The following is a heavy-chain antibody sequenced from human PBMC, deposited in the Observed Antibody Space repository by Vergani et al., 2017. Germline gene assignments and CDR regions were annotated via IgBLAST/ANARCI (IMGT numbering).Heavy chain of an antibody. CDR3: ARDRGIAAPFDY. D-gene: IGHD6-25*01. V-gene: IGHV4-34*09. J-gene: IGHJ4*02. CDR2: IYYSGST. Sequence: QLQLQESGPGLVKPSETLSLTCTVYGGSFSGYYWSWIRQPPGKGLEWIGYIYYSGSTYYNPSLKSRVTISVDTSKNQFSLKLSSVTAADTAVYYCARDRGIAAPFDYWGQGTLVTVSS. CDR1: GGSFSGYY.